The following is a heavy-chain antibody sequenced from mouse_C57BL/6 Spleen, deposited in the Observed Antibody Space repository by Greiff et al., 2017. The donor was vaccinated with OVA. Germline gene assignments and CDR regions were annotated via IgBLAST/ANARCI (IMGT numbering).Heavy chain of an antibody. J-gene: IGHJ2*01. V-gene: IGHV5-4*01. Sequence: EVQVVESGGGLVKPGGSLTLSCAASGFTFSSYAMSWVRQTPEKRLEWVATISDGGSYTYYPDNVKGRFTISSDNATNNLYLQMSHLKSEDTAMYYCARDRGDSNTFDYWGQGTTRTVSS. CDR3: ARDRGDSNTFDY. D-gene: IGHD2-5*01. CDR2: ISDGGSYT. CDR1: GFTFSSYA.